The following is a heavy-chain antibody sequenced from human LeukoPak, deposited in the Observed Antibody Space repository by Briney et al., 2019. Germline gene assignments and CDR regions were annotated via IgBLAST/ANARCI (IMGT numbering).Heavy chain of an antibody. D-gene: IGHD6-13*01. V-gene: IGHV3-30-3*01. CDR2: ISYDGSNK. J-gene: IGHJ4*02. CDR1: GFTFSSYA. CDR3: ARIAATDFDY. Sequence: PGGSLRLSCAASGFTFSSYAMHWVRQAPGKGLEWVAVISYDGSNKYYADSVKGRFTISRDNSKSTLYLQMNSLRAEDTAVYYCARIAATDFDYWGQGTLVTVSS.